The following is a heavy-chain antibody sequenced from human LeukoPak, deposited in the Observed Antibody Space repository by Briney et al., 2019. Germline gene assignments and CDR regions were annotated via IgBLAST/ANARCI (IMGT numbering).Heavy chain of an antibody. CDR3: AAEKSGYDHTNYYYYGMDV. CDR2: IVVGSGNT. V-gene: IGHV1-58*02. D-gene: IGHD5-12*01. Sequence: SVKVSCKASGFTFTSSAMQWVRQARGQRLEWIGWIVVGSGNTNYAQKFQERVTITRDMSTSTAYMGLSSLRSEDTAVYYCAAEKSGYDHTNYYYYGMDVWGQGTTVTVSS. CDR1: GFTFTSSA. J-gene: IGHJ6*02.